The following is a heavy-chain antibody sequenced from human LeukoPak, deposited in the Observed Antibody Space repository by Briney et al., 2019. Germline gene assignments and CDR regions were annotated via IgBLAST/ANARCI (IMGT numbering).Heavy chain of an antibody. Sequence: GGSLRLSCAASGFTFSSYAMSWVRRAPGKGLEAVSAISGSGGSTYYADSVKGRFTISRDNSKNTLYLQMNSLRAEDTAVYYCKTYDSSGYYYPFDYWGQGTLVTVSS. D-gene: IGHD3-22*01. CDR2: ISGSGGST. CDR1: GFTFSSYA. J-gene: IGHJ4*02. V-gene: IGHV3-23*01. CDR3: KTYDSSGYYYPFDY.